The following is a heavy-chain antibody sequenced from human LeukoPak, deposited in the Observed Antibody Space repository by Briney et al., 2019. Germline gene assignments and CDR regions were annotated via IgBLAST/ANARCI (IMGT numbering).Heavy chain of an antibody. J-gene: IGHJ4*02. V-gene: IGHV3-21*05. CDR1: GFSISRDS. D-gene: IGHD4-17*01. Sequence: GGSLRLSCTASGFSISRDSMNWVRQAPGKGLEWVSYINGGSSPIYYADSVKGRFTISRDNAKNSLYLQMNSLRAEDTAVYYCARDKDGENGDYPRASVFDYWGQGTLVTVSS. CDR3: ARDKDGENGDYPRASVFDY. CDR2: INGGSSPI.